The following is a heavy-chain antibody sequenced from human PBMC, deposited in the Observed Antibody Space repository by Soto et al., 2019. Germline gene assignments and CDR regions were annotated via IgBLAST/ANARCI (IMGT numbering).Heavy chain of an antibody. D-gene: IGHD2-21*01. J-gene: IGHJ5*02. Sequence: EVQLVESGGGLVKPGGSLRLSCAASGRTFSNAWMSWVRQAPGKGLEWVGRVKSKTDSETTNYAAPVKGRFTISRDDSENTLYLQMNSLKTEDTAVYYCTKKVGQSSLWFGSWGQGTLVTASS. CDR1: GRTFSNAW. CDR3: TKKVGQSSLWFGS. V-gene: IGHV3-15*01. CDR2: VKSKTDSETT.